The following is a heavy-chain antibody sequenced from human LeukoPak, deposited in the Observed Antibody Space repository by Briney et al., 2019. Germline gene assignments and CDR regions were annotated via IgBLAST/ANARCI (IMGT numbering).Heavy chain of an antibody. Sequence: GESLKISCEGSGYSFTTYWIGWVRRMPGKGLEWMGIIYPGDSDNRYSPSFQGQVTISADKSISTAYLQWSSLKASDTAMYYCARRVGSGWTRFDYWGQGPLVTVSS. J-gene: IGHJ4*02. CDR2: IYPGDSDN. V-gene: IGHV5-51*01. D-gene: IGHD6-19*01. CDR3: ARRVGSGWTRFDY. CDR1: GYSFTTYW.